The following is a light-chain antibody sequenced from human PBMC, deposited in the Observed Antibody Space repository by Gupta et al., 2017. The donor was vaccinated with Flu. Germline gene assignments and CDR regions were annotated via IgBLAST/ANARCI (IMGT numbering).Light chain of an antibody. CDR1: QDISNY. V-gene: IGKV1-33*01. Sequence: DIQMTQSPSSLSASVGDRVTITCQASQDISNYLNWYQQKPGKAPKLLIYDASNLETGVPSRFSGSGSGTDFTFTIRSLQPEDISTYYCQQTDNPRTLGQGTKVEIK. J-gene: IGKJ1*01. CDR2: DAS. CDR3: QQTDNPRT.